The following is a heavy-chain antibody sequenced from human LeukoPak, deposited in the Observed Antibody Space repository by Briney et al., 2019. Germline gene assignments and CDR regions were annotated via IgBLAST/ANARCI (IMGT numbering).Heavy chain of an antibody. V-gene: IGHV1-24*01. CDR2: FDPEDGET. J-gene: IGHJ4*02. D-gene: IGHD2-15*01. CDR3: ATGQHGSAFIGRSY. CDR1: GYTLTELS. Sequence: ASVKVSCTVSGYTLTELSMHWVRQAPGKGLEWMGGFDPEDGETIYAQKFQGRVTMTEDTSTDTAYMELSSLRSEDTAVYYCATGQHGSAFIGRSYWGQGTLVTVSS.